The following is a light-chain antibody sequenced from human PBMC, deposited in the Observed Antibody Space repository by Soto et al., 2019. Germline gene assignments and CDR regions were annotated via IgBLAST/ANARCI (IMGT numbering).Light chain of an antibody. V-gene: IGKV3-20*01. CDR2: GGS. CDR1: QSISIKY. Sequence: EIVLTQSPGTLTLSPGERATLSCRASQSISIKYIAWYQQKPGQAPRLLIYGGSNRASGIPDRFSGSGSGTDFTLTISRLEPEDIAVYYCQGKQYGVSSTYTFGQGTKLEIK. CDR3: QGKQYGVSSTYT. J-gene: IGKJ2*01.